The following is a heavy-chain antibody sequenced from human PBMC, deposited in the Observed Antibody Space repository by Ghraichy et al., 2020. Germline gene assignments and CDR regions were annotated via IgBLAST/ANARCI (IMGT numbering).Heavy chain of an antibody. CDR1: GFTFSSYW. J-gene: IGHJ4*02. D-gene: IGHD3-16*02. CDR3: ARGARDYVWGSYRYRFDY. V-gene: IGHV3-74*01. CDR2: INSDGSST. Sequence: GGSLRLSCAASGFTFSSYWMHWVRQAPGKGLVWVSRINSDGSSTSYADSVKGRFTISRDNAKNTLYLQMNSLRAEDTAVYYCARGARDYVWGSYRYRFDYWGQGTLVTVSS.